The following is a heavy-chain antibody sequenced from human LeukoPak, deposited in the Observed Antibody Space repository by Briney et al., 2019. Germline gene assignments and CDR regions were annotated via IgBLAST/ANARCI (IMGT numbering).Heavy chain of an antibody. Sequence: PSETLSLTCTVSGGSISSGDYYWSWIRQPPGKGLEWIGYIYYSGSTYYNPSPKSRVTISVDTSKNQFSLKLSSVTAADTAVYYCARAPVLRFLEWLLWGPFDYWGQGTLVTVSS. CDR1: GGSISSGDYY. CDR3: ARAPVLRFLEWLLWGPFDY. J-gene: IGHJ4*02. V-gene: IGHV4-30-4*08. D-gene: IGHD3-3*01. CDR2: IYYSGST.